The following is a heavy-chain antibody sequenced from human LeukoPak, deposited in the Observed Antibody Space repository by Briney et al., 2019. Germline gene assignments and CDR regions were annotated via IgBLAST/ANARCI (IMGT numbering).Heavy chain of an antibody. CDR3: AKGAEIDH. CDR1: GFNFNNFA. J-gene: IGHJ4*02. Sequence: GGSLRLSCAASGFNFNNFAMSWVRQAPGKGLEWLSAMTGPADTTYYAESVKGRFTILRDYSKSMVFLQMNSLRVEDTAIYYCAKGAEIDHWGQGTLVTVSS. CDR2: MTGPADTT. V-gene: IGHV3-23*01.